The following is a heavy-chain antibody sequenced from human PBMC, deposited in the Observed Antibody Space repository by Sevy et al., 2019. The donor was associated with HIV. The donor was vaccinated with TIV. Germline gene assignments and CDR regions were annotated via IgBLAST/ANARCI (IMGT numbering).Heavy chain of an antibody. J-gene: IGHJ4*02. CDR1: GFTFSSYS. CDR3: ARDPRSYYGSGGDY. V-gene: IGHV3-21*01. CDR2: ISSSSNYI. Sequence: GGSLRLSCAASGFTFSSYSMNWVRQAPGKGLEWVSSISSSSNYIYYADSVKGRFTISRDNAKNSLYLQMNSLRAEDTAVYYCARDPRSYYGSGGDYWGQGTLVTVSS. D-gene: IGHD3-10*01.